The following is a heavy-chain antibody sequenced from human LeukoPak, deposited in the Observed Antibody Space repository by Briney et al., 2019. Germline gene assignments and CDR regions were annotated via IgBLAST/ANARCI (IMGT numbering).Heavy chain of an antibody. J-gene: IGHJ4*02. CDR3: AIQGGSGRKDFDY. Sequence: GGSLRLSCAASGFTFSSYSIHWVRQAPGKGLEWVAIILDDGREKFYADSVKGRFTISRDNSKNSLYLQMNSLKTEDTAVYYCAIQGGSGRKDFDYWGQGTLVTVSS. CDR1: GFTFSSYS. V-gene: IGHV3-30*03. CDR2: ILDDGREK. D-gene: IGHD1-26*01.